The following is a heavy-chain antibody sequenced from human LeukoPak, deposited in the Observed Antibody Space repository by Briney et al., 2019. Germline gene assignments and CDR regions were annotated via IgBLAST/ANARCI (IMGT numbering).Heavy chain of an antibody. D-gene: IGHD2/OR15-2a*01. Sequence: SETLSLTCTVSGGSISSSSYYWGWIRQPPGKGLEWIGSIYYSGSTYYNPSLKSRVTISVDTSKNQFSLKLSSVTAADTAVYYCARHNRKPPGYWGQGTLVTVSS. CDR2: IYYSGST. CDR1: GGSISSSSYY. CDR3: ARHNRKPPGY. V-gene: IGHV4-39*01. J-gene: IGHJ4*02.